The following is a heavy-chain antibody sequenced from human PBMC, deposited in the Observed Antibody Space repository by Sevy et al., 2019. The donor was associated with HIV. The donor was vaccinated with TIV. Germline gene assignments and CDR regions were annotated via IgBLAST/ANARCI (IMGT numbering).Heavy chain of an antibody. J-gene: IGHJ4*02. D-gene: IGHD3-22*01. CDR3: ARGPYYDSSGPFDY. Sequence: ASVKVSCKASGGTFSSYAISWVRQAPGQGLEWMGGIIPIFGTANYAQKFQGRVTITADKSTSTAYMELSSLRSEDTAVYYCARGPYYDSSGPFDYRGQGTLVTVSS. V-gene: IGHV1-69*06. CDR2: IIPIFGTA. CDR1: GGTFSSYA.